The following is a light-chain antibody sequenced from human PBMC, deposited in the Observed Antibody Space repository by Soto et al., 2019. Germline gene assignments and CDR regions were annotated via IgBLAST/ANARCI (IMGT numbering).Light chain of an antibody. J-gene: IGLJ1*01. CDR1: SSNIGAGYD. CDR3: QSYDSSLRGV. CDR2: GNS. Sequence: QSVLTQPPSVSGAPGQRVTISCTGSSSNIGAGYDVHWYQQLPGTAPKLLIYGNSNRPSGVPDRFSGSKSGTSASLAITGLQADDEADYYCQSYDSSLRGVFGTGTKLTVL. V-gene: IGLV1-40*01.